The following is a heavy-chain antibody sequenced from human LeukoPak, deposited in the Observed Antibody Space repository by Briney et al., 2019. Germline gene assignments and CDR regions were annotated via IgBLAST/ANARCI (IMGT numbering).Heavy chain of an antibody. D-gene: IGHD1-26*01. V-gene: IGHV4-4*09. J-gene: IGHJ6*03. Sequence: SETLSLTCTVSGGSISSYYRSWIRQPPGKGLEWIGYIYTSGSTNYNPPLKSRVTISVDTSKNQFSLKLSSVTAADTAVYYCARHWELLEGDYYYYYMDVWGKGTTVTVSS. CDR3: ARHWELLEGDYYYYYMDV. CDR2: IYTSGST. CDR1: GGSISSYY.